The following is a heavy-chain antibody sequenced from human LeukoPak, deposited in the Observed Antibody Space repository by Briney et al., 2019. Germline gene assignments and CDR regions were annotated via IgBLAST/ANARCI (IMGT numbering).Heavy chain of an antibody. CDR1: GYTFTVFY. V-gene: IGHV1-2*02. CDR2: INPNSGGT. D-gene: IGHD3-22*01. CDR3: ARDTPPTRGYYDSSGYYPPDY. J-gene: IGHJ4*02. Sequence: ASVKVSCKASGYTFTVFYMHWVRQALGQGLEWMGWINPNSGGTNYAQRFQGRVAMTRDTSISTAYMELSRLRSDDTAVYYCARDTPPTRGYYDSSGYYPPDYWGQGTLVTVSS.